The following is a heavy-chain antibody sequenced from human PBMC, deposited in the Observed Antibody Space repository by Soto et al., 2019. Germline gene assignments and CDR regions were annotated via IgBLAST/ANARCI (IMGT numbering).Heavy chain of an antibody. V-gene: IGHV3-74*01. D-gene: IGHD3-10*01. Sequence: EVQLVESGGGLVQPGGSLRLSCAASEFTFSGRSVHWVRQARGKGLLWVSGIDKVGTDSTYADSVTGRFTSSRDNAKNTVYLQMNSLRVEDTAVYYCARGWFGPDVWGKGTTVTVSS. CDR2: IDKVGTDS. CDR3: ARGWFGPDV. J-gene: IGHJ6*03. CDR1: EFTFSGRS.